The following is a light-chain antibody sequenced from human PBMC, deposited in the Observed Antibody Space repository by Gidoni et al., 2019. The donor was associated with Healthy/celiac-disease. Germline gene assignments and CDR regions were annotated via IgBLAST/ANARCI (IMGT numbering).Light chain of an antibody. CDR2: AAY. CDR3: QQSYSTPLT. V-gene: IGKV1-39*01. J-gene: IGKJ4*01. CDR1: QRISSY. Sequence: DIQMTQSPSSLSASVGDRVTITCRASQRISSYLNWYQQKPGKAPKLLIYAAYSLQSGVPSRFSGSGSGTDFTLTISSLQPEDFATYYCQQSYSTPLTFGGXTRVEIK.